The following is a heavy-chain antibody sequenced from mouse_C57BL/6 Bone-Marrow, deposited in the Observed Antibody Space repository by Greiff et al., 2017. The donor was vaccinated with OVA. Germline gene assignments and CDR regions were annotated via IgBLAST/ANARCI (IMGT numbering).Heavy chain of an antibody. CDR1: GFNIKDDY. J-gene: IGHJ2*01. V-gene: IGHV14-4*01. D-gene: IGHD3-3*01. CDR3: TTEGTSYYFDY. CDR2: IDPENGDT. Sequence: VQLQQSGAELVRPGASVKLSCTASGFNIKDDYMHWVKQRPEQGLEWIGWIDPENGDTEYASKFQGKATITADTSSNTAYLQLSSLTSEDTAVYYCTTEGTSYYFDYWGQGTTLTVSS.